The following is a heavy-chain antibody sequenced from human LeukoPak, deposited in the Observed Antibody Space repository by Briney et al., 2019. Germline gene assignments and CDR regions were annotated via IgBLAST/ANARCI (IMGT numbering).Heavy chain of an antibody. CDR3: ARVASTVTKSDY. V-gene: IGHV4-34*01. J-gene: IGHJ4*02. CDR2: INHSGTT. CDR1: GVSFSDYY. D-gene: IGHD4-17*01. Sequence: SETLSLTCAVYGVSFSDYYWSWVRQSPGKALEWIGEINHSGTTNYNPSLKNRVTISVDTSKSHLSLKMSSVTAADTAVYYCARVASTVTKSDYWGQGTPVTVSS.